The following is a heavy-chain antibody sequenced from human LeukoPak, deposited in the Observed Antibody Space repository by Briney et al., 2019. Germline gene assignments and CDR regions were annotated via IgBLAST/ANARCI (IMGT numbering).Heavy chain of an antibody. D-gene: IGHD3-3*01. CDR2: ISYDGSNK. CDR1: GFTFSSYA. V-gene: IGHV3-30-3*01. Sequence: GGSLRLSCAASGFTFSSYAMHWVRQAPGKGLEWVAVISYDGSNKYYADSVKGRFTISRDNSKNTLYLQMNSLRAEDTAVYYCALDDQFDYWGQGTLVTVSS. CDR3: ALDDQFDY. J-gene: IGHJ4*02.